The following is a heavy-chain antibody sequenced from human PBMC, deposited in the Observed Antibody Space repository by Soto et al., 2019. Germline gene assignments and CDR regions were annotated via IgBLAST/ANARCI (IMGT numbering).Heavy chain of an antibody. CDR3: AHRVLRTVFGLVTTTAIYFDF. J-gene: IGHJ4*02. V-gene: IGHV2-5*02. CDR1: GFSLTTSGVG. CDR2: IYWDDDK. Sequence: QITLNESGPTVVRPTETLNLTCRFSGFSLTTSGVGVGWVRQSPGKAPEWLALIYWDDDKRYSESLKSRLTITKDTSKNQVVLTVANLDPTDTATYYCAHRVLRTVFGLVTTTAIYFDFWGQGTPVAVSS. D-gene: IGHD3-3*01.